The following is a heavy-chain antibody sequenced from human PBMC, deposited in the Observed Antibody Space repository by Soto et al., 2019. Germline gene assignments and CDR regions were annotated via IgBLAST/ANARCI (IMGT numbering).Heavy chain of an antibody. CDR3: ARDHFYCSSTSCSGEGWSAP. Sequence: QVQLQESGPGLVKPSVTLSLTFAVSGGSISSSNWCSCVRQPPGKGLEWIGEISHRGSTNSNPSRKHLVTISVDKYKNEPSLKMSSGTAADTAVYYCARDHFYCSSTSCSGEGWSAPWGQGTLVTVSS. V-gene: IGHV4-4*02. CDR1: GGSISSSNW. D-gene: IGHD2-2*01. CDR2: ISHRGST. J-gene: IGHJ5*02.